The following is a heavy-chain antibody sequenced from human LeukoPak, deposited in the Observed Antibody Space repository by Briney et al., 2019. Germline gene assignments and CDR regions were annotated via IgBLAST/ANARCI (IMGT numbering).Heavy chain of an antibody. Sequence: KAGGSLRLSCAASGFTFSSYSMNWVRQAPGKGLEWVSSISSSSSYIYYADSVKGRFTISRDNATNPLYLQMNSLRAEDTAVYYCARDYDYVWGSYRTDAFDIWGQGTMVTVSS. CDR2: ISSSSSYI. V-gene: IGHV3-21*01. J-gene: IGHJ3*02. CDR1: GFTFSSYS. CDR3: ARDYDYVWGSYRTDAFDI. D-gene: IGHD3-16*02.